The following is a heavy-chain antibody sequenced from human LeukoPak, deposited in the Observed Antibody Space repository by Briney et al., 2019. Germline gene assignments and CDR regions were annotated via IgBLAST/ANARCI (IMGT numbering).Heavy chain of an antibody. D-gene: IGHD3-22*01. J-gene: IGHJ5*02. CDR1: GFTFSNYG. Sequence: GGSLRLSCAASGFTFSNYGMHWVRQAPGKGLEWVAFIRYDGSNQYYADSVKGRFTISRDNSKNTLYLQMNSLRAEDTAVYFCTKDSYYNSYGYYSSKWFDPWGQGTLVSVSS. V-gene: IGHV3-30*02. CDR3: TKDSYYNSYGYYSSKWFDP. CDR2: IRYDGSNQ.